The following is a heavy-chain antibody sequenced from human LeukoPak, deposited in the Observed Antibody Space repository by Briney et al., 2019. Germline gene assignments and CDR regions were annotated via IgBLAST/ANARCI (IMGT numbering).Heavy chain of an antibody. V-gene: IGHV4-61*01. CDR1: GGSISSSSYY. Sequence: SETLSLTCTVSGGSISSSSYYWSWIRQPPGKGLEWIGYIYYSGSTNYNPSLKSRVTISVDTSKNQFSLKLSSVTAADTAVYYCARAAVAGNFDYWGQGTLVTVSS. CDR2: IYYSGST. J-gene: IGHJ4*02. D-gene: IGHD6-19*01. CDR3: ARAAVAGNFDY.